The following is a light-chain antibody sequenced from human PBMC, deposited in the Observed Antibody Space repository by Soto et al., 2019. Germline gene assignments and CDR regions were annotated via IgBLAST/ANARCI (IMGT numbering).Light chain of an antibody. CDR3: SSYAGGNNLV. CDR2: DVT. J-gene: IGLJ2*01. V-gene: IGLV2-11*01. Sequence: QSALTQPRSLSGSPGQSVTISCTGTSSDVGGYNFVSWYQQHPGKAPKLMIYDVTKRPSGVPDRFSGSKSGNTASLTVSGLQAEDEANYFCSSYAGGNNLVFGGGTKLTVL. CDR1: SSDVGGYNF.